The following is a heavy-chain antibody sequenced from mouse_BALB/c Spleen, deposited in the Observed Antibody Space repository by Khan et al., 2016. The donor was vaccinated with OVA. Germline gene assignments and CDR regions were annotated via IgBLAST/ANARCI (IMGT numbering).Heavy chain of an antibody. CDR1: GFTFSPYA. V-gene: IGHV5-6*01. J-gene: IGHJ3*01. Sequence: EVELVESGGDLVKPGGSLKLSCAASGFTFSPYAMSWGSKSPDKRLEWVATISTGGDYIYYPDSVKGRFSISRDNAKNTLYLQMSSLRSEDTAMYYCARHNYGPFAYWGQGTLVTVSA. CDR2: ISTGGDYI. D-gene: IGHD1-1*01. CDR3: ARHNYGPFAY.